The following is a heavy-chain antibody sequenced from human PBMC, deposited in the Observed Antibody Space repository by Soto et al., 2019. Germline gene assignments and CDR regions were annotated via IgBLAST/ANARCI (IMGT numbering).Heavy chain of an antibody. CDR3: ARDAPPEDY. CDR2: IRAYNGNT. Sequence: ASVKVSCKASGYTCTTYGVTWVRQAPGQGLEWMGWIRAYNGNTNYAQKLQGRITMTTDTSTSTAYMELRSLRSDDTAVYYCARDAPPEDYWGQGTLVTVSS. CDR1: GYTCTTYG. V-gene: IGHV1-18*01. J-gene: IGHJ4*02.